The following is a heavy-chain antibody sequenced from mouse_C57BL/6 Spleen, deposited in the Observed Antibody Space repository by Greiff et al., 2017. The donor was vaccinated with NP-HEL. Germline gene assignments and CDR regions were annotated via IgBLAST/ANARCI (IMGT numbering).Heavy chain of an antibody. D-gene: IGHD2-5*01. CDR1: GFTFSSYG. CDR3: ARHYSNCLDY. CDR2: ISSGGSYT. J-gene: IGHJ2*01. Sequence: EVHLVESGGDLVKPGGSLKLSCAASGFTFSSYGMSWVRQTPDKRLEWVATISSGGSYTYYPDSVKGRFTISRDNAKNTLYLQMSSLKSEDTAMYYCARHYSNCLDYWGQGTTLTVSS. V-gene: IGHV5-6*01.